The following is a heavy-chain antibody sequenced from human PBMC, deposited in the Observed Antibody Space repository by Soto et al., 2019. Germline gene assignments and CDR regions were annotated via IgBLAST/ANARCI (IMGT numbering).Heavy chain of an antibody. CDR1: GYTLTELS. CDR3: ATVIHPLRFLEWLLYKSGKDWFDP. J-gene: IGHJ5*02. CDR2: CDPEDGET. D-gene: IGHD3-3*01. Sequence: ASVKVSCKVSGYTLTELSMHWVRQAPGKGLEWMGGCDPEDGETIYAQKFQGRVTMTEDTSTDTAYVELRSLRYEDTAVYYCATVIHPLRFLEWLLYKSGKDWFDPWGQGIRFTVSS. V-gene: IGHV1-24*01.